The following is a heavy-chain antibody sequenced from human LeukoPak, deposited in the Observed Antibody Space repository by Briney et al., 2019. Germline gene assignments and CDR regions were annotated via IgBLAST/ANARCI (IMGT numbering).Heavy chain of an antibody. V-gene: IGHV3-33*01. D-gene: IGHD1-1*01. CDR1: GFTFSRYG. CDR3: ARDSDGVLDY. Sequence: GGSLRLSCAASGFTFSRYGMHWVRQAPGKGLEWVAVIWYDGSNKYYADSVKGRFTIPRDNSKNTLYLQMNSLRAEDTAVYYCARDSDGVLDYWGQGTLVTVSS. CDR2: IWYDGSNK. J-gene: IGHJ4*02.